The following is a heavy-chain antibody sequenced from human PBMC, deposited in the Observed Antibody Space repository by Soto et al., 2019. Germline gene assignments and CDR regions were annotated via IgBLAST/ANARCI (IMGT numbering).Heavy chain of an antibody. D-gene: IGHD6-25*01. CDR3: ARGLAAPSFYFDF. Sequence: QVQLHQWGAGLVRPSETLALTCAVNGGTFITNHWNWLRQSPVKGLEWIGEISPDGATNFNPTLKNRLSMSVETSKRPFSLHLTSVTAADTAVYFCARGLAAPSFYFDFWGQGTLVTVSS. V-gene: IGHV4-34*01. CDR1: GGTFITNH. CDR2: ISPDGAT. J-gene: IGHJ4*02.